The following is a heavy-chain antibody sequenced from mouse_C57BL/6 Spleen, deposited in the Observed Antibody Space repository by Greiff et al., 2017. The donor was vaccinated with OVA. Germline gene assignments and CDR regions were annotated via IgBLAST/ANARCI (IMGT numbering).Heavy chain of an antibody. CDR1: GYTFTSYW. J-gene: IGHJ2*01. CDR3: ARGGSSWD. V-gene: IGHV1-55*01. Sequence: VQLQESGAELVKPGASVKMSCKASGYTFTSYWITWVKQRPGQGLEWIGDIYPGSGSTNYNEKFKSKATLTVDTSSSTAYMQLSSLTSEDSAVYYCARGGSSWDWGQGTTLTVSS. CDR2: IYPGSGST. D-gene: IGHD1-1*01.